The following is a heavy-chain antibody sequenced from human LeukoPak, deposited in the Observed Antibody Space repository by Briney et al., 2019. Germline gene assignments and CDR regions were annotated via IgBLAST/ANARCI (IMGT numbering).Heavy chain of an antibody. D-gene: IGHD3-9*01. V-gene: IGHV1-46*01. Sequence: GASVKVSCKASGYTFTSYYMHWVRQAPGQGLEWMGLINPSGGSTSYAQKFRGRVTMTRDTSTSTVYMELSSLRSEDTAVYYCARDQGDILTGAGWFDPWGQGTLVTVSS. CDR3: ARDQGDILTGAGWFDP. CDR1: GYTFTSYY. CDR2: INPSGGST. J-gene: IGHJ5*02.